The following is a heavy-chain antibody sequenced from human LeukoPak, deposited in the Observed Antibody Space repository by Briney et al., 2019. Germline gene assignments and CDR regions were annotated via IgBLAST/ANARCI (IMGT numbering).Heavy chain of an antibody. J-gene: IGHJ6*02. CDR1: GGTFSSYA. V-gene: IGHV1-69*05. CDR2: IIPIFGTA. Sequence: ASVKVSCKASGGTFSSYAISWVRQAPGQGLEWMGGIIPIFGTANYAQKFQGRVTITTDESTSTAYMELSSLRSEDTAVYYCARTMVRGVPAMDVWGQGTTVTVSS. CDR3: ARTMVRGVPAMDV. D-gene: IGHD3-10*01.